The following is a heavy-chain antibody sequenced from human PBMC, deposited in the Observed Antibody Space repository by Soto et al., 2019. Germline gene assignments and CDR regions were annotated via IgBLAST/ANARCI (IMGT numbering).Heavy chain of an antibody. V-gene: IGHV3-33*01. CDR2: IWYDGSNK. CDR1: GFTFSRYG. CDR3: ARDGGYYEFWCDHYYYGMDV. J-gene: IGHJ6*02. D-gene: IGHD3-3*01. Sequence: QVQLVESGGGVVQPGRSLRLSCAASGFTFSRYGMHWVRQAPGKGLEWVAVIWYDGSNKYYADSVKGRFTISRDNSKNTLYLQMNSLRAEDTAVYYCARDGGYYEFWCDHYYYGMDVWGQGTTVTVSS.